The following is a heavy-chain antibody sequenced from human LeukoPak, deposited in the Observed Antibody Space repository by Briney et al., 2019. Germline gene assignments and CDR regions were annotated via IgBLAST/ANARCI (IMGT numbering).Heavy chain of an antibody. V-gene: IGHV6-1*01. J-gene: IGHJ5*02. CDR3: ARGGMRVGGTSWFDP. Sequence: SQTLSLTCAISGDSVSSNSAAWNWIRQSPSRGLEWLGRTYYGSKWYNDYAVSVKSRITIKPDTSKNQFSLQLNSVTPEDTAVYYCARGGMRVGGTSWFDPWGQGTLVTVSS. D-gene: IGHD1-26*01. CDR2: TYYGSKWYN. CDR1: GDSVSSNSAA.